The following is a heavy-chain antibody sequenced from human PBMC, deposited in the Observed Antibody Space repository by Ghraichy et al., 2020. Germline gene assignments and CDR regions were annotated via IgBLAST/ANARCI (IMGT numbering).Heavy chain of an antibody. CDR1: GFTFSSYA. CDR2: ISGSGGST. Sequence: GGSLTLSCAASGFTFSSYAMSWVRQAPGKGLEWVSAISGSGGSTYYADSVKGRFTISRDNSKNTLYLQMNSLRAEDTAVYYCAKGQDYYDSSLGYWGQGTLVTVSS. CDR3: AKGQDYYDSSLGY. D-gene: IGHD3-22*01. J-gene: IGHJ4*02. V-gene: IGHV3-23*01.